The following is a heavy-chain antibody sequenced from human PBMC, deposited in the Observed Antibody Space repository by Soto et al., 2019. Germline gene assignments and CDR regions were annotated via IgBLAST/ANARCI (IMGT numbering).Heavy chain of an antibody. D-gene: IGHD4-17*01. CDR3: ARADYGDNSAVDP. Sequence: SETLSLTCTVSGGSLTSYYWAWIRQPPGKGLEWIGYIYYSGSASYNPSLKSRVIMLVDTSKNQFSLKLSSVTAADTAVYFCARADYGDNSAVDPWGQGTLVTVSS. CDR2: IYYSGSA. CDR1: GGSLTSYY. V-gene: IGHV4-59*08. J-gene: IGHJ5*02.